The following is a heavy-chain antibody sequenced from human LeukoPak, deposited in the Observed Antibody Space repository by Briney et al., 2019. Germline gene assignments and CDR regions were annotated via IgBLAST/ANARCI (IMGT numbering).Heavy chain of an antibody. CDR2: IYKDGST. J-gene: IGHJ4*02. D-gene: IGHD2-21*01. V-gene: IGHV3-53*05. CDR1: GFAVSNNY. CDR3: AKEFNRGLPDY. Sequence: GGSLRLSCAASGFAVSNNYMTWVRQAPGKGLEWVSVIYKDGSTYYADSVKGRFTISRDNSKNTVYLQMSSLRAEDTAVYYCAKEFNRGLPDYWGQGTLVTVPS.